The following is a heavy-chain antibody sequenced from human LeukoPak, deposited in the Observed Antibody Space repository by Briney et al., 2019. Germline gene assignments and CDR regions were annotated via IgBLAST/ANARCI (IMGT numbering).Heavy chain of an antibody. Sequence: GRSLRLSCAASGLTFSSYGMHGVRQAPGKGLEGVAVISYDGSNKYYADSVKGRFTISRDNSKNTLYLQVNSLRAEDTAVYYCARAPGRVRSLDYWGQGTLVTVSS. J-gene: IGHJ4*02. CDR3: ARAPGRVRSLDY. V-gene: IGHV3-30*06. CDR2: ISYDGSNK. CDR1: GLTFSSYG. D-gene: IGHD3-3*01.